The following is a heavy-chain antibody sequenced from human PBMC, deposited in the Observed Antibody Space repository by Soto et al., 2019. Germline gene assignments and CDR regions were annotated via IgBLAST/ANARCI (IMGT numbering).Heavy chain of an antibody. V-gene: IGHV3-23*01. Sequence: EVQLLESGGGLVQPGGSLRLSCAASGFTFSSYAMSWVRQAPGKGLEWVSSITDSGGGTYYADSVKGRFTISRDNSKSNLYLEMKSVRVEDTALYYCARRDPISKVYWYDLWGQVTLVTVSS. CDR1: GFTFSSYA. CDR3: ARRDPISKVYWYDL. J-gene: IGHJ5*02. CDR2: ITDSGGGT. D-gene: IGHD2-2*01.